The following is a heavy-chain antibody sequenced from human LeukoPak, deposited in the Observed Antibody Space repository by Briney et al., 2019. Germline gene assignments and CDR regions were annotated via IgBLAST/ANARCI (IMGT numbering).Heavy chain of an antibody. V-gene: IGHV3-53*01. D-gene: IGHD6-19*01. CDR1: GFTVTSNY. Sequence: PGGSLRLSCAASGFTVTSNYMSWVRQAPGKGLECVSVIYSGGSTYYADSVKGRFTISRDNSKNTLYLQMNSLRVEDTAVYYCARVLYSSGWYSAFDIWGQGTMVTVSS. CDR2: IYSGGST. CDR3: ARVLYSSGWYSAFDI. J-gene: IGHJ3*02.